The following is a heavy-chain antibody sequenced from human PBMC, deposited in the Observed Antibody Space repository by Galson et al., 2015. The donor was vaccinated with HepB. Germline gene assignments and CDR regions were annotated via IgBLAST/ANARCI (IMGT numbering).Heavy chain of an antibody. J-gene: IGHJ6*03. CDR2: INTNTGNP. CDR3: ARVRSNHYNYYYYMDV. V-gene: IGHV7-4-1*02. D-gene: IGHD1-14*01. CDR1: GYTFTNNA. Sequence: SVKVSCKASGYTFTNNAMNWVRQAPGQGLEWMGWINTNTGNPTYAQGFTGRFAFSFDTSVSTAYLQISRLKAEDTAVYYCARVRSNHYNYYYYMDVWGKGTTVTVSS.